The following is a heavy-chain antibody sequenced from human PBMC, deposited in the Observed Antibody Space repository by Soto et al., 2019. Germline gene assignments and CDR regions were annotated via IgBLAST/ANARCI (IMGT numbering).Heavy chain of an antibody. V-gene: IGHV3-11*01. CDR2: ISSGGSII. Sequence: GGSLRLSCAASGFTFNDYYMSWIRQAPGKGLEWVSYISSGGSIIYYVDSVKGRFTISRDNAKNSLYLQMNSLRAEDTAVYYCARGLGLELRYYVYYMDVWGKGTTVTVSS. CDR3: ARGLGLELRYYVYYMDV. CDR1: GFTFNDYY. D-gene: IGHD1-7*01. J-gene: IGHJ6*03.